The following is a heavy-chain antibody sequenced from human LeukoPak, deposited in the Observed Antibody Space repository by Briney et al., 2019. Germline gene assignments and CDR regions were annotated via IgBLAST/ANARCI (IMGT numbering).Heavy chain of an antibody. J-gene: IGHJ4*02. D-gene: IGHD3-22*01. Sequence: PSETLSLTCTVSGGSISSYYWSWIRQPPGKGLEWIGYIYYSGSTYYNPSLKSRVTISVDTSKNQFSLKLSSVTAADTAVYYCAGLETYYYDSSGPYWGQGTLVTVSS. CDR2: IYYSGST. CDR1: GGSISSYY. CDR3: AGLETYYYDSSGPY. V-gene: IGHV4-59*04.